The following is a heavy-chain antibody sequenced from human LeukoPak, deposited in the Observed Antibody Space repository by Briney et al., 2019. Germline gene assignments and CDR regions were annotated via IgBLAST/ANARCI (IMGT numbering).Heavy chain of an antibody. CDR3: ARDRWEQQLPDAFDI. V-gene: IGHV7-4-1*02. D-gene: IGHD6-13*01. Sequence: EASVKVSCKASGYTFTSYAMNWVRQAPGQGLEWMGWINTNTGNPTYAQGFTGRFVFSLDTSVSTAYLQISSLKAEDTAVYYCARDRWEQQLPDAFDIWGQGTMVTVSS. CDR1: GYTFTSYA. J-gene: IGHJ3*02. CDR2: INTNTGNP.